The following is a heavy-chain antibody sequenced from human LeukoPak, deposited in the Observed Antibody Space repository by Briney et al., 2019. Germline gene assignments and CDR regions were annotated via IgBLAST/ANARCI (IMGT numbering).Heavy chain of an antibody. CDR3: ARDHYGSGNYYSYLDY. CDR1: GFTFSNIW. Sequence: PGGSLSLSSAASGFTFSNIWWTWVGQAPGKGLKGGANIQDDGNEKNYVDSVKGRFTISRDNAKNSLYLQMNSLRAEDTAVYYCARDHYGSGNYYSYLDYWGQGTLVTVSS. D-gene: IGHD3-10*01. V-gene: IGHV3-7*01. CDR2: IQDDGNEK. J-gene: IGHJ4*02.